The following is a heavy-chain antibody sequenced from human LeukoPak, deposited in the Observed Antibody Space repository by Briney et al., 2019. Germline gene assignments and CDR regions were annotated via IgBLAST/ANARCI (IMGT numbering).Heavy chain of an antibody. CDR2: FDPEDGET. CDR3: ATVAWGSSWYFDY. D-gene: IGHD6-13*01. Sequence: ASVKVPCKVSGYTLTELSMHWVRQAPGKGLEWMGGFDPEDGETIYAQKFQGRVTMTEDTSTDTAYMELSSLRSEDTAVYYCATVAWGSSWYFDYWGQGTLVTVSS. V-gene: IGHV1-24*01. J-gene: IGHJ4*02. CDR1: GYTLTELS.